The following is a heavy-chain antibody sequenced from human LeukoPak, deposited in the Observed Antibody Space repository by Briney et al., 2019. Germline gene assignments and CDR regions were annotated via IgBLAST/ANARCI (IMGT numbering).Heavy chain of an antibody. Sequence: PGGSLRLSCAASGFTFSSYWMHWVRQAPGKGLVWVSRINSDGSSTSYADSVKGRFTISRDNAKNTLYLQMNSLRAEDTAEYYCARDLVPAAIFYWFDPWGQGTLVTVSS. D-gene: IGHD2-2*01. J-gene: IGHJ5*02. CDR1: GFTFSSYW. CDR3: ARDLVPAAIFYWFDP. V-gene: IGHV3-74*01. CDR2: INSDGSST.